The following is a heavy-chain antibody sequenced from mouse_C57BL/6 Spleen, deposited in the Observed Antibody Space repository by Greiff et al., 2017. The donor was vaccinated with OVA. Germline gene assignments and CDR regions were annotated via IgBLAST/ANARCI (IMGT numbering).Heavy chain of an antibody. V-gene: IGHV1-15*01. CDR2: IDPETGGT. Sequence: QVHVKQSGAELVRPGASVTLSCKASGYTFTDYEMHWVKQTPVHGLEWIGAIDPETGGTAYNQKFKGKAILTADKSSSTAYMELRSLTSEDSAVYYGTRYTTVVAHYFDYWGQGTTLTVSS. CDR3: TRYTTVVAHYFDY. D-gene: IGHD1-1*01. J-gene: IGHJ2*01. CDR1: GYTFTDYE.